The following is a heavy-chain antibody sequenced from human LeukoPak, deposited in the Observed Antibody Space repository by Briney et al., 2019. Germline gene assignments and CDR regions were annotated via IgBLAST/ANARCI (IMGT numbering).Heavy chain of an antibody. V-gene: IGHV1-69*04. CDR1: GGTFSSYA. J-gene: IGHJ4*02. D-gene: IGHD5-24*01. Sequence: SVKVSCKASGGTFSSYAISWVRQAPGQGLEWMGRIIPILGIANYAQKFQGRVTITADKSTSTAYMELSSLRSEDTAVYYCARAGGDGYNSDLNYWGQGTLVTVSS. CDR3: ARAGGDGYNSDLNY. CDR2: IIPILGIA.